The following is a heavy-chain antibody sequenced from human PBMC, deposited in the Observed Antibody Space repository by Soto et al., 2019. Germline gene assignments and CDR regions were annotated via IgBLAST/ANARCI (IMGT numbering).Heavy chain of an antibody. CDR2: ISYGSSYT. J-gene: IGHJ5*02. V-gene: IGHV3-11*06. D-gene: IGHD3-22*01. Sequence: QVQLVESGGGLVKPGGTLRLSYTGSGFTFSDYYMTWIRQAPGKGLEWVSYISYGSSYTKYADSVKGRFTISRDNAKNSLFLQMNNLRTEDTAIYYCARDPNNSSSWWLDPWGRGALVTVSS. CDR3: ARDPNNSSSWWLDP. CDR1: GFTFSDYY.